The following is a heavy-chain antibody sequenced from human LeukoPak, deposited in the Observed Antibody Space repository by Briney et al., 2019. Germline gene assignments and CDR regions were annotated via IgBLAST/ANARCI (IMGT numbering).Heavy chain of an antibody. CDR1: GYSLTELS. D-gene: IGHD4-17*01. J-gene: IGHJ3*02. CDR2: FDPEDGET. CDR3: ERDRAPKTVTYEVDAFDI. V-gene: IGHV1-24*01. Sequence: SGKVSCKVSGYSLTELSMHWVRQAPGKGLEWMGGFDPEDGETTYAQKFQGRVTITRDTYASIDYMELSSLRSEDMAVSYCERDRAPKTVTYEVDAFDIWGQGTMVTVSS.